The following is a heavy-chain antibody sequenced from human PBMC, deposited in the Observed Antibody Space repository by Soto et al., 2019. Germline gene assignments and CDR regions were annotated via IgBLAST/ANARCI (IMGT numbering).Heavy chain of an antibody. Sequence: ASVKVSCKASGYTFTSSYMHWVRQAPGQGLEWMGIINPSGGSTSYAQKFQGRVTMTRDTSTSTVYMELSSLRSEDTAVYYCARESAVAGDSAVNNWFDPWGQGTLVTVSS. CDR1: GYTFTSSY. CDR2: INPSGGST. D-gene: IGHD6-19*01. V-gene: IGHV1-46*01. J-gene: IGHJ5*02. CDR3: ARESAVAGDSAVNNWFDP.